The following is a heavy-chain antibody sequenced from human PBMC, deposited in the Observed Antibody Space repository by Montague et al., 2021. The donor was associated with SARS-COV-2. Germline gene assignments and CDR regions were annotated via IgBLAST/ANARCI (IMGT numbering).Heavy chain of an antibody. Sequence: SETLSLTCTVSGGSISSSSYYWGWIRQPPGKGLEWIGSIYYSGSTYYNPSLKSRVTISVDTSKNQFSLTLSSVTAADTAVYYCARALIMITFGGGIVHWFDHWGQGTLVTVSS. CDR2: IYYSGST. V-gene: IGHV4-39*07. D-gene: IGHD3-16*02. CDR1: GGSISSSSYY. CDR3: ARALIMITFGGGIVHWFDH. J-gene: IGHJ5*02.